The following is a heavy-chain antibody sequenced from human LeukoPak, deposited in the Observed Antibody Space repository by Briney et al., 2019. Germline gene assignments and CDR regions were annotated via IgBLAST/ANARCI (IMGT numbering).Heavy chain of an antibody. D-gene: IGHD4-23*01. Sequence: PGRSLGLSCEASGFNFRNYVLHWVRQAPGRGLEWVALISQDSSNRHYADSVKGRFTISRDNSKKTLYLQMNSLRDDDTAVYYCASPSGYGGTDNWGQGTLVTVSS. CDR1: GFNFRNYV. J-gene: IGHJ4*02. V-gene: IGHV3-30*04. CDR3: ASPSGYGGTDN. CDR2: ISQDSSNR.